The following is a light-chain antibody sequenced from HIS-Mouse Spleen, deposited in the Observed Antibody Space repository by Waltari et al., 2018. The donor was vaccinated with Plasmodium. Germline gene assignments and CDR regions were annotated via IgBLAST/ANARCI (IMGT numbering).Light chain of an antibody. V-gene: IGKV1-8*01. CDR3: QQYYSYPLT. CDR1: QVLSSY. CDR2: AAS. Sequence: AIRMTQSPSSFSASTGDRVTITCRASQVLSSYLAWYQQKPWKAPKLLIYAASTLQRGVPSRFSGSGSVTEFTLSISCLQSEDFATYYCQQYYSYPLTFGRGTKVESK. J-gene: IGKJ4*01.